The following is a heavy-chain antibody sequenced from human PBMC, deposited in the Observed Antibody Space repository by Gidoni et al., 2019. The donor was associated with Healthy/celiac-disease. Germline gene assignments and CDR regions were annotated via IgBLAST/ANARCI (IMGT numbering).Heavy chain of an antibody. CDR3: AKDGVPHYGGNVIWYFDL. CDR2: ISWNSGSI. V-gene: IGHV3-9*01. D-gene: IGHD4-17*01. J-gene: IGHJ2*01. Sequence: EVQLVESGVGLVQPGRYLRLSYAASGFTFADYAMHWVRQAPGKGLEWVSGISWNSGSIGYADSVKGRFTISRDNAKNSLYLQRNSLRAEDTAWYYCAKDGVPHYGGNVIWYFDLWGRGTLVTVSS. CDR1: GFTFADYA.